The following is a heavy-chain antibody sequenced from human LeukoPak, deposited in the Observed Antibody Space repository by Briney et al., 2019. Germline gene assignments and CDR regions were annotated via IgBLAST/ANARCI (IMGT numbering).Heavy chain of an antibody. J-gene: IGHJ4*02. Sequence: SETLSLTCTVSGDSMTSSRSSAHYWGWIRQPPGKGLEWIATIYYTGNTYYNPSLMSRVTISVDTSKNQFSLELTSVTAADTAVYFCARLMDHMTARRAFDYWGQGTRVIVSS. CDR3: ARLMDHMTARRAFDY. CDR1: GDSMTSSRSSAHY. D-gene: IGHD6-6*01. V-gene: IGHV4-39*01. CDR2: IYYTGNT.